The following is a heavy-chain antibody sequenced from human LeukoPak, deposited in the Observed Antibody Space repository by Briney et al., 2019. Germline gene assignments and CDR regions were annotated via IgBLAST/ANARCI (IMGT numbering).Heavy chain of an antibody. CDR3: GKDWDYYGAGSYIEFDY. V-gene: IGHV3-30*02. J-gene: IGHJ4*02. CDR2: IRYDGSNK. CDR1: GFTFSSYG. D-gene: IGHD3-10*01. Sequence: GGSLTLSCAASGFTFSSYGMHWVRQAPGKGLEWVAFIRYDGSNKYYADSVKGRFTISRHNSKNTLYLQMHSQRAEDTAAFALGKDWDYYGAGSYIEFDYWGQGTLVTVSS.